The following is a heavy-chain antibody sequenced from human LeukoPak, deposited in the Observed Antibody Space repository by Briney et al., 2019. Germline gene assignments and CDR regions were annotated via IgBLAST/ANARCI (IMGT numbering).Heavy chain of an antibody. J-gene: IGHJ4*02. CDR1: GGSFSGYY. CDR3: ARGRAGRGAMVRGVTSYFDY. D-gene: IGHD3-10*01. CDR2: INHSGST. Sequence: KPSETLSLTCAVYGGSFSGYYWSWIRQPPGKGLEWIGEINHSGSTNCNPSLKSRVTISVDTSKNQFSLKLSSVTAADTAVYYCARGRAGRGAMVRGVTSYFDYWGQGTLVTVSS. V-gene: IGHV4-34*01.